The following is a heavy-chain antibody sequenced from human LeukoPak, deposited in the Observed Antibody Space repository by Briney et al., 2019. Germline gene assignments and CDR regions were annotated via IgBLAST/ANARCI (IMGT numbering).Heavy chain of an antibody. V-gene: IGHV3-11*04. CDR2: ISSSGSSI. J-gene: IGHJ4*02. Sequence: GGSLRLSCTASGLTFSDYYMSWIRQAPGKGLEWVSYISSSGSSIFCADSVKGRFTISRDNAKNSLYLQMNSLRAEDTAVYYCARRPYSSSWYYFDYWGQGTLVTVSS. CDR1: GLTFSDYY. CDR3: ARRPYSSSWYYFDY. D-gene: IGHD6-13*01.